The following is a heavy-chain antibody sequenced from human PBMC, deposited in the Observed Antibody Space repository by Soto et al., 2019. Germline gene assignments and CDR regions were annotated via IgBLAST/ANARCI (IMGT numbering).Heavy chain of an antibody. CDR3: ARGWVGSSSWYNWFDP. CDR1: GYTFTSYA. D-gene: IGHD6-13*01. Sequence: ASVKVSCKASGYTFTSYAMHWVRQAPGQRLEWMGWINAGNGNTKYSQKLQGRVTMTTDTSTSTAYMELRSLRSDDTAVYYCARGWVGSSSWYNWFDPWGQGTLVTVSS. CDR2: INAGNGNT. V-gene: IGHV1-3*01. J-gene: IGHJ5*02.